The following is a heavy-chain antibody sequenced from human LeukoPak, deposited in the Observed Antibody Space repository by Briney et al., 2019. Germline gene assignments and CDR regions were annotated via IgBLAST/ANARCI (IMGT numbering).Heavy chain of an antibody. Sequence: PSETLSLTCTVSGYSISSGYYWGWIRQPPGKGLEWIGSIYHSGSTYYNPSLKSRVTISVDTSKNQFSLNLSSVTAADTAVYYCARGRSAYESSGYYYGNWGQGTLVTVSS. CDR3: ARGRSAYESSGYYYGN. V-gene: IGHV4-38-2*02. J-gene: IGHJ4*02. CDR1: GYSISSGYY. CDR2: IYHSGST. D-gene: IGHD3-22*01.